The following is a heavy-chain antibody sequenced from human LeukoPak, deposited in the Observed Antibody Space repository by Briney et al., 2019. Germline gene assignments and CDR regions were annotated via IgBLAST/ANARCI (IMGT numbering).Heavy chain of an antibody. D-gene: IGHD2-15*01. V-gene: IGHV3-7*01. J-gene: IGHJ5*02. Sequence: GGSLRLSCVASGLTFSNNWMSWVRQAPGTGLEWVANINQDGSREYYVDSVKGRFTISRDNAKNSLYLQMNSLRAEDTAVYYCARDLGDCSDGTCYSGWFDPWGQGTLVTVSS. CDR2: INQDGSRE. CDR3: ARDLGDCSDGTCYSGWFDP. CDR1: GLTFSNNW.